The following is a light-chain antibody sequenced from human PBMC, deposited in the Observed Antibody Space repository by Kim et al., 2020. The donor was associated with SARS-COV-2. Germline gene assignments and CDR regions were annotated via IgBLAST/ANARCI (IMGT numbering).Light chain of an antibody. CDR3: NSRDSRGNHNVV. CDR2: GKN. J-gene: IGLJ2*01. V-gene: IGLV3-19*01. CDR1: SLRSYY. Sequence: SSELTQDPAVSVALGQTVRITCQGDSLRSYYASWYQQKPGQAPVLVIYGKNNRPSGIPDRFSGSSSGNTASLTITGAQAEDEADYYCNSRDSRGNHNVVF.